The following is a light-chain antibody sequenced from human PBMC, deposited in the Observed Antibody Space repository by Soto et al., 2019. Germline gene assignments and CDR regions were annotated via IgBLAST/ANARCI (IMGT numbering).Light chain of an antibody. CDR2: DAS. J-gene: IGKJ1*01. CDR3: HQYSSYLWT. Sequence: DIPMTQSPSTLPASIGDRVTITCRASQSISPWLAWYQQKPGRAPKLLIYDASRLSIGVPSRFIGGGSGTEFTLTINSLQPDDFATYYCHQYSSYLWTFGQGTKVDIK. CDR1: QSISPW. V-gene: IGKV1-5*01.